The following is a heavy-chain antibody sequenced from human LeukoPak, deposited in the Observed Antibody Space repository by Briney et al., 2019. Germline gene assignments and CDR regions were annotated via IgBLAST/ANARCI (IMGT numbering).Heavy chain of an antibody. Sequence: GGSLRLSCAASGFTFSSYWMHWVRRAPGKGLVWVSRINSDGSSTSYADSVKGRFTISRDNAKNTLYLQMNSLRAEDTAVYYCAREILTGYAFDIWGQGTMVTVSS. CDR2: INSDGSST. CDR1: GFTFSSYW. J-gene: IGHJ3*02. CDR3: AREILTGYAFDI. D-gene: IGHD7-27*01. V-gene: IGHV3-74*01.